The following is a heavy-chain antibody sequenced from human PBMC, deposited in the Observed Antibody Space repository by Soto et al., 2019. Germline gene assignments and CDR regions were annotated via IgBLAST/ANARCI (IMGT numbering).Heavy chain of an antibody. J-gene: IGHJ5*01. Sequence: AENLSHTYTGSGGSISRYSWSWICQPAGKGLEWIGRIYTSGSTNYNPSLKSRVTMSADTPKNQSSLKLSFVTAADTAVYYCARDPVEYSSSWNEIGWFDSWGKGT. CDR1: GGSISRYS. V-gene: IGHV4-4*07. CDR3: ARDPVEYSSSWNEIGWFDS. CDR2: IYTSGST. D-gene: IGHD6-6*01.